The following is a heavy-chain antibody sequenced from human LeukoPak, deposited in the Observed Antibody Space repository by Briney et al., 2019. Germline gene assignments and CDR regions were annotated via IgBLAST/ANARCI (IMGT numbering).Heavy chain of an antibody. J-gene: IGHJ4*02. CDR3: ARDWEAPSDYFDY. D-gene: IGHD1-26*01. CDR1: GFTFDDYG. CDR2: INWNGGST. V-gene: IGHV3-20*04. Sequence: GGSLRLSCASCGFTFDDYGMSWVRQAPGKGLEWVSGINWNGGSTGYADSVKGRFTISRDNAKNSLYLQMNSLRAEDTALYYCARDWEAPSDYFDYWGQGTLVTVSS.